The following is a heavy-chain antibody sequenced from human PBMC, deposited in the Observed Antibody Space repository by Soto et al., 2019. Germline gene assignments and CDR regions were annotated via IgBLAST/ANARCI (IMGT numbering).Heavy chain of an antibody. V-gene: IGHV5-10-1*01. CDR3: ARLRNVLRYFGGMDV. Sequence: GESLKISCKGSGYSFTSYWISWVRQMPGKGLEWMGRIDPSDSYTNYSPSFQGHVTISADKSISTAYLQWSSLKASDTAMYLCARLRNVLRYFGGMDVWGQGTTVTFAS. J-gene: IGHJ6*02. CDR2: IDPSDSYT. CDR1: GYSFTSYW. D-gene: IGHD3-9*01.